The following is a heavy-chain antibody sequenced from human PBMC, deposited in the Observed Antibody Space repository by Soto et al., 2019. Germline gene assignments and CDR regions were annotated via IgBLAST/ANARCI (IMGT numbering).Heavy chain of an antibody. V-gene: IGHV3-74*01. CDR2: INSDGRST. D-gene: IGHD1-1*01. J-gene: IGHJ3*02. CDR1: GVTFCSYW. Sequence: GGSLRLSCAASGVTFCSYWMHWVRQAPGTGLVWVSRINSDGRSTSYADSVRGRFTISRDNAKDTLSLQMNSLRADDTAVYYCARQAKATGTVFGAFDIWGQGIMVTVSS. CDR3: ARQAKATGTVFGAFDI.